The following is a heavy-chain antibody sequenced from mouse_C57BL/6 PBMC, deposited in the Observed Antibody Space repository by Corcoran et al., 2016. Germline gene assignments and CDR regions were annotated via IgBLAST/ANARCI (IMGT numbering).Heavy chain of an antibody. CDR2: INPNNGGT. J-gene: IGHJ2*01. D-gene: IGHD1-1*01. CDR1: EYTFKDYS. CDR3: ARKHFCSGY. V-gene: IGHV1-26*01. Sequence: EVPLPQSGPELLQPGARVKLTCKSYEYTFKDYSMNWLKQSHGKRLEWIGDINPNNGGTSYNQKFKGKATLTVDKSSSTAYMELRSLTSEDSASYYWARKHFCSGYWGQGTTLTVSS.